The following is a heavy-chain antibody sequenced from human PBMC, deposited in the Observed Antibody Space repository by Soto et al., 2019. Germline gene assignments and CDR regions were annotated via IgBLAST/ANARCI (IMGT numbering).Heavy chain of an antibody. V-gene: IGHV4-61*01. Sequence: SETLSLTCTVSGASVSSSNHYWSWVRQPPGKGLEWIGYVYYSGSTNSNPSLKSRVTLSLDTSRSQFSLKLNSVTAADTAVYYCVHLSGSLYHYYGLDIWGQGTTVTVSS. CDR1: GASVSSSNHY. D-gene: IGHD1-26*01. J-gene: IGHJ6*02. CDR2: VYYSGST. CDR3: VHLSGSLYHYYGLDI.